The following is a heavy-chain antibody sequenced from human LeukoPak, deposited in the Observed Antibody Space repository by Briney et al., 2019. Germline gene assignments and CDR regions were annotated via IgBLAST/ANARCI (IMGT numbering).Heavy chain of an antibody. J-gene: IGHJ4*02. CDR1: GYTFTSYG. D-gene: IGHD3-16*01. CDR3: ARDWKITFGGVTGY. CDR2: ISAYNGNT. V-gene: IGHV1-18*01. Sequence: ASVKDSCKASGYTFTSYGISWVRQAPGQGLEWMGWISAYNGNTNYAQKLQGRVTMTTDTSTSTAYMELRSLRSDDTAVYYCARDWKITFGGVTGYWGQGTLVTVSS.